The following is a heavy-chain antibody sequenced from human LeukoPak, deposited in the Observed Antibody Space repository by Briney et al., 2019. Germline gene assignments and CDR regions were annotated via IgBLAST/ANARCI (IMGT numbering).Heavy chain of an antibody. CDR2: ITGSAART. V-gene: IGHV3-23*01. CDR1: GFTFCSYA. CDR3: AKHYGATSTWFDP. D-gene: IGHD4/OR15-4a*01. J-gene: IGHJ5*02. Sequence: PGGSLRHSCAAPGFTFCSYAMTCVPPAPGKRLEWGSSITGSAARTYYADSVKGRFTISRDNSKNTLYLQMSSLRAEDTALYYCAKHYGATSTWFDPWGLGTLVTVSS.